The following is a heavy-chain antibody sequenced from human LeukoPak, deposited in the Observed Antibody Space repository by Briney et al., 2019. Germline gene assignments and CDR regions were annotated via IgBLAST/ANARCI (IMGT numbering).Heavy chain of an antibody. CDR3: ARSIAAAGTAAFQH. CDR2: IDPNSGGT. Sequence: ASVKVSCKASGYTFTGYYMHWVRQAPGQGLEWMGWIDPNSGGTNYAQKFQGWLTMTRDTSISTAYMELSRLRSGDTAVYYCARSIAAAGTAAFQHWGQGTLVTVSS. D-gene: IGHD6-13*01. CDR1: GYTFTGYY. V-gene: IGHV1-2*04. J-gene: IGHJ1*01.